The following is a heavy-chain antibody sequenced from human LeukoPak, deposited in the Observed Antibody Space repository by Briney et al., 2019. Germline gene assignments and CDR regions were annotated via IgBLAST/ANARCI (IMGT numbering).Heavy chain of an antibody. CDR2: ISAYNGNT. CDR3: ARVRGYITGTSPLRNNWFDP. Sequence: ASVKVSCTASGYTFTSYGISWVRQAPGQGLEWMGWISAYNGNTNYAQKLQGRVTMTTDTSTSTAYMELRSLRSDDTAVYYCARVRGYITGTSPLRNNWFDPWGQGTLVTVSS. D-gene: IGHD1-7*01. J-gene: IGHJ5*02. V-gene: IGHV1-18*01. CDR1: GYTFTSYG.